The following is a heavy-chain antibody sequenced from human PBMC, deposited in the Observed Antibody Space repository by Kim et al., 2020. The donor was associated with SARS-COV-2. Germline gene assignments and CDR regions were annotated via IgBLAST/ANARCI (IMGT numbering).Heavy chain of an antibody. CDR2: TIPLFGTA. CDR3: GSSKGYTYNKWVGT. J-gene: IGHJ5*02. V-gene: IGHV1-69*13. D-gene: IGHD1-1*01. Sequence: SVKVSCKASGGSFSNYTISWVRQAPGQGLEWMGGTIPLFGTANYTQKFQGRITITADVSTNTAYMELRSLRSEDTAVYYCGSSKGYTYNKWVGTWGQGTLVTVSS. CDR1: GGSFSNYT.